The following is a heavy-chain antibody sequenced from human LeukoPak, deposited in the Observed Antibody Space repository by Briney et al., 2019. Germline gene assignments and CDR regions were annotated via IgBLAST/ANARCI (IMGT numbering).Heavy chain of an antibody. CDR2: IYRGGST. CDR3: ARLSANSSAYFFDY. CDR1: GFTVGSNY. D-gene: IGHD3-22*01. Sequence: GGSLRLSCAASGFTVGSNYMSWVRQAPGKGLEWVSIIYRGGSTNYADSVKGRFTISRDTSKNTLYLQMNSLRAEDTAVYYCARLSANSSAYFFDYLGQGTLVTVSS. J-gene: IGHJ4*02. V-gene: IGHV3-66*04.